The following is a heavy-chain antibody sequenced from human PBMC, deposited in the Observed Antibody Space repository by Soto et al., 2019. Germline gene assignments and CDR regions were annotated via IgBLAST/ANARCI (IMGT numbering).Heavy chain of an antibody. J-gene: IGHJ4*02. CDR2: IRWDGSST. CDR1: GFTFHGYT. V-gene: IGHV3-43*01. CDR3: VRDMAYGGDSGHVDS. D-gene: IGHD2-21*02. Sequence: EVHLVESGGVVVQPGGSLRLSCAASGFTFHGYTMHWVRQRPGKGLEWVSLIRWDGSSTYYGDSVKGRFTISRDNNKDSLFLQMSSLTTEDTDLYYCVRDMAYGGDSGHVDSWGQGTLVTVSS.